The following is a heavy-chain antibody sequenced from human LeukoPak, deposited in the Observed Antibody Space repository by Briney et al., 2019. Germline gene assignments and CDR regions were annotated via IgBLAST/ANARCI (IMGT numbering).Heavy chain of an antibody. CDR1: GYTFTGYY. J-gene: IGHJ6*03. V-gene: IGHV1-2*02. Sequence: ASVKVSCKASGYTFTGYYMHWVRQAPGQGLEWMGWINPNSGGTNYAQKFQGRVTMTRDTSISTAYMELSRLRSDDTAVYYCARDSYIGSYYYYYMDVWGKGTTVTVSS. CDR3: ARDSYIGSYYYYYMDV. D-gene: IGHD3-10*01. CDR2: INPNSGGT.